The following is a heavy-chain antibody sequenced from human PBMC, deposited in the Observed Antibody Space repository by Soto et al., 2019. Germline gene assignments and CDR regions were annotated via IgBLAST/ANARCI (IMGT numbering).Heavy chain of an antibody. CDR2: ISSSGSTI. J-gene: IGHJ4*02. D-gene: IGHD5-12*01. CDR3: ARVTRYSGYADY. Sequence: EVQLVESGGGLVQPGGSLRLSCAASGFTFSSYEIIWVRQAPGKGLEWVSYISSSGSTIYYADSVKGRFTISRDNAKNSLYLQMNSLRAEDTAVYYCARVTRYSGYADYWGQGTLVTVSS. V-gene: IGHV3-48*03. CDR1: GFTFSSYE.